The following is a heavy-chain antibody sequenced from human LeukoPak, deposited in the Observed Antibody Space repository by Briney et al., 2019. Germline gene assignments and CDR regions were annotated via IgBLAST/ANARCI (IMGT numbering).Heavy chain of an antibody. V-gene: IGHV3-53*01. CDR3: VRRAGGYSHPYDY. CDR2: IYSGGGT. D-gene: IGHD4-23*01. J-gene: IGHJ4*02. Sequence: GGSLRLSCAVSGFTVSSNYMSWVRQAPGKGLEWVSLIYSGGGTYYADSVRGRFTISRDDPKNTLYFQMNSLRAEDTAVYYCVRRAGGYSHPYDYWGQGTLVTVSS. CDR1: GFTVSSNY.